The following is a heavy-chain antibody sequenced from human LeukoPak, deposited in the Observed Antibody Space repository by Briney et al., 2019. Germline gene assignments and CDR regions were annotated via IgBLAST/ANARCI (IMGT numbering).Heavy chain of an antibody. D-gene: IGHD3-3*01. V-gene: IGHV3-7*01. CDR3: AREWESITIFGVVIMGHFDY. CDR1: GFTFSSYW. Sequence: GGSLRLSCAASGFTFSSYWMSWVRQAPGKGLEWVANIKQDGSEKYYVDSVKGRFTISRDNAKNSLYLQMNSLRAEDTAVYYCAREWESITIFGVVIMGHFDYWGQGTLVTVSS. J-gene: IGHJ4*02. CDR2: IKQDGSEK.